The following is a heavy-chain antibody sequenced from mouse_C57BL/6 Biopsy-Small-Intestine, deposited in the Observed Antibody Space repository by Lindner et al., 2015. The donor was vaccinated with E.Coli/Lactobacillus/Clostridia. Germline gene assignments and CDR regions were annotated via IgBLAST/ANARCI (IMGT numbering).Heavy chain of an antibody. V-gene: IGHV1-34*01. D-gene: IGHD1-1*01. Sequence: VQLQESGPELVKPGASVKMSCKASGYTFTDYYIHWVKQSHGKSLEWIGYIYPNNGGNGYNQKFKGKATLTVDKSSNTVYMELRSLTSEDSAVYFCTRPYYGAFDYWGQGTTLTVSS. CDR3: TRPYYGAFDY. J-gene: IGHJ2*01. CDR1: GYTFTDYY. CDR2: IYPNNGGN.